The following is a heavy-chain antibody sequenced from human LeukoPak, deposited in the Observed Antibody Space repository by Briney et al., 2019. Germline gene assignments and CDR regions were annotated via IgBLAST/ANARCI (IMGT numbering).Heavy chain of an antibody. CDR1: GFTFSSYA. Sequence: GGSLRLSCAASGFTFSSYAMGWVRQAPGKGLEWVSGISGSGGNTYYADSVKGRFTISRDNSKNTLYLQMNSLRAEDTAVYYCAKDKSTVTTEDGWFDPWGQGTLVTVSS. CDR3: AKDKSTVTTEDGWFDP. D-gene: IGHD4-17*01. V-gene: IGHV3-23*01. J-gene: IGHJ5*02. CDR2: ISGSGGNT.